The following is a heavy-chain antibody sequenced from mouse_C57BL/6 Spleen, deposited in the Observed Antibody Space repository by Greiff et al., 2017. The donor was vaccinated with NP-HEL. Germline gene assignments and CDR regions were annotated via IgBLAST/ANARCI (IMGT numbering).Heavy chain of an antibody. CDR1: GFTFSDYG. Sequence: EVKLVESGGGLVKPGGSLKLSCAASGFTFSDYGMHWVRQAPEKGLEWVAYISSGSSTIYYADTVKGRFTISRDNAKNTLFLQMTSLRSEDTAMYYCAKGYYGIDYWGQGTTLTVSS. V-gene: IGHV5-17*01. J-gene: IGHJ2*01. CDR2: ISSGSSTI. D-gene: IGHD1-1*01. CDR3: AKGYYGIDY.